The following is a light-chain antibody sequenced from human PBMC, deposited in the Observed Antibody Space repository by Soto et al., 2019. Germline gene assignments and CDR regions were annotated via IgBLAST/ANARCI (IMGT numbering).Light chain of an antibody. CDR3: LQDYNYPRT. CDR2: GVS. CDR1: QTVSGSH. J-gene: IGKJ1*01. V-gene: IGKV3-20*01. Sequence: EIVLTQSPGTLSLSPGERATLSCRASQTVSGSHLAWYQQKRGQAPRLLIYGVSSRATGIPDRFSGSGSGTDFTLTISSLQPEDFATYYCLQDYNYPRTFGQGTKVEIK.